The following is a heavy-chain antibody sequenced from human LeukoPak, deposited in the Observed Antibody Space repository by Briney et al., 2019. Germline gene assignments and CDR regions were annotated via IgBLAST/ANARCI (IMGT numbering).Heavy chain of an antibody. CDR3: ARKYYYGSGSDY. D-gene: IGHD3-10*01. CDR2: INHSGST. V-gene: IGHV4-34*01. CDR1: GGSFSGYY. J-gene: IGHJ4*02. Sequence: PSETLSLTCAVYGGSFSGYYWSWIRQPPGKGLEWIGEINHSGSTNYNPSLKSRVTISVDTSKNQFSLKLSSVTAADTAVYYCARKYYYGSGSDYWGQGTLVTVSS.